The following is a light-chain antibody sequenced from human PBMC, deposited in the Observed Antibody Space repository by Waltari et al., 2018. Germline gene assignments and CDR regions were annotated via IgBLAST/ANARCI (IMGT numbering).Light chain of an antibody. CDR1: SLRSYY. CDR3: NSRDSSGNHHVV. J-gene: IGLJ2*01. Sequence: VALGQTVRITCQGDSLRSYYASWYQQKPGQAPVLVIYGKNNRPSGIPDRFSGSSSGNTASLTITGAQAEDEADYYCNSRDSSGNHHVVFGGGTKLTVL. CDR2: GKN. V-gene: IGLV3-19*01.